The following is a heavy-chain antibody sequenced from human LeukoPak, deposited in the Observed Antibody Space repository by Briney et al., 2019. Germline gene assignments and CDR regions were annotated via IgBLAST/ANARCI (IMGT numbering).Heavy chain of an antibody. Sequence: GRSLRLSCAASGFTFSSYAMHWVRQAPGKGLEWVAVISYDGSSKYYADSVKGRFTISRDNSKNTLYLQMNSLRAEDTAVYYCARDQLGGGYFDYWGQGTQVTVSS. CDR1: GFTFSSYA. CDR2: ISYDGSSK. V-gene: IGHV3-30*04. CDR3: ARDQLGGGYFDY. J-gene: IGHJ4*02. D-gene: IGHD5-24*01.